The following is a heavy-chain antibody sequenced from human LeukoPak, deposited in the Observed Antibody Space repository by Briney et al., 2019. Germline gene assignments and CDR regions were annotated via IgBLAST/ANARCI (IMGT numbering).Heavy chain of an antibody. CDR1: GFTFDDYA. D-gene: IGHD2-2*03. V-gene: IGHV3-9*01. CDR3: AKARGVLDNWYFDL. CDR2: ISWDSGSI. Sequence: PGGSLRLSCAASGFTFDDYAMHWVRQAPGKGLEWVSGISWDSGSIGYADSVKGRFTISRDNTKNSLNLQMNSLRAEDTALYYCAKARGVLDNWYFDLWGRGTLVTVSS. J-gene: IGHJ2*01.